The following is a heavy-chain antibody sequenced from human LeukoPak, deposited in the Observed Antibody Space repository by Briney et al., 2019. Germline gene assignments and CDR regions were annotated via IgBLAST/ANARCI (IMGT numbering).Heavy chain of an antibody. D-gene: IGHD6-6*01. J-gene: IGHJ4*02. CDR3: AREASYYFDY. CDR1: GFNFSSYS. CDR2: ISSSSSYI. V-gene: IGHV3-21*06. Sequence: GGSLRLSCAASGFNFSSYSMNWVRQAQGKGLEWVSSISSSSSYIYYADSVKGRFTISRDNAKNSLYLLMNSLRAEDTAVYYCAREASYYFDYWGQGTLVTVSS.